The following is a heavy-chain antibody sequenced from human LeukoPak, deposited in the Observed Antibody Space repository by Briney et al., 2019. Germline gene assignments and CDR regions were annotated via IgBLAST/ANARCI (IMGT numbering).Heavy chain of an antibody. Sequence: SQTLSLTCTVSGGSISSGSYYWSWIRQPAGKGLEWIGRIYTSGSTNYNPSLKSRVTISVDTSKNQFSLKLTSVTAADTAVYYGARDKSGSFDYWGQGTLVTVSS. CDR3: ARDKSGSFDY. D-gene: IGHD3-3*01. V-gene: IGHV4-61*02. CDR1: GGSISSGSYY. CDR2: IYTSGST. J-gene: IGHJ4*02.